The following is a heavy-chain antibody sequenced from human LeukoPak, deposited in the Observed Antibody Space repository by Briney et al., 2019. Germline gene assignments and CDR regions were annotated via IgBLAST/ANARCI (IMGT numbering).Heavy chain of an antibody. CDR1: GFTFSPLG. J-gene: IGHJ4*02. Sequence: GGSLRLSCAASGFTFSPLGMHWVRQAPGRGLEWVAFISSDGSPKYYADSVKGRFSISRDNSKNTLYMQVNSLRDDDTAVYYCARGRGLMLSYHYFHYWGQGTLVTVSS. CDR2: ISSDGSPK. V-gene: IGHV3-30*03. D-gene: IGHD3-10*01. CDR3: ARGRGLMLSYHYFHY.